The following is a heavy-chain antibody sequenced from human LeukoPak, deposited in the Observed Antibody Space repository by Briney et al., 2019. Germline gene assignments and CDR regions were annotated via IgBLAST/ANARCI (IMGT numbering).Heavy chain of an antibody. Sequence: GGSLRLSCAASGFTFSSYSMHWVRQAPGKGLEWVAFIRYDGSNKYYADSVKGRFTISRDNSKSTLYLQMNSLRAEDTAVYYCAKVGSGYDYVDYWGQGTLVTVSS. CDR3: AKVGSGYDYVDY. V-gene: IGHV3-30*02. D-gene: IGHD5-12*01. CDR2: IRYDGSNK. J-gene: IGHJ4*02. CDR1: GFTFSSYS.